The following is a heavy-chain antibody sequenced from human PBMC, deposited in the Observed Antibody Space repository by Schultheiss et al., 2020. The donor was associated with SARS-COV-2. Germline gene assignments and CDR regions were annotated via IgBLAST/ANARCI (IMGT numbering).Heavy chain of an antibody. Sequence: SGPTLVKPTQTLTLTCTFSGFSLTTSGMCVSWIRQPPGKALEWLALIDWDDDKRYSPSLKSRLTITKDTSKNQVVLTMTNMDPVDTATYYCALSVWGSYRFDYWGQGTLVTVSS. J-gene: IGHJ4*02. D-gene: IGHD3-16*02. CDR2: IDWDDDK. CDR1: GFSLTTSGMC. CDR3: ALSVWGSYRFDY. V-gene: IGHV2-5*08.